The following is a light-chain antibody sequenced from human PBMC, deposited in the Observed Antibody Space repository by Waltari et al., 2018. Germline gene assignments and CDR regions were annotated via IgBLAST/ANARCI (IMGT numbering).Light chain of an antibody. CDR3: CSYAGASSLM. CDR1: STDIGGYNF. Sequence: SALTQPASVSGSPGQSITISCTGTSTDIGGYNFVSWYQRHPGKAPKLIIFDVTQRPSGVSDRFSASKSGTTASLTISALQSEDEAEYYCCSYAGASSLMFGGGTKLTVL. CDR2: DVT. V-gene: IGLV2-23*02. J-gene: IGLJ3*02.